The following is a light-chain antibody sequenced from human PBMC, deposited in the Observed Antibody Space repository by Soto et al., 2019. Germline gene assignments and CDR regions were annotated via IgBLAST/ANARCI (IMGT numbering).Light chain of an antibody. Sequence: QSALTQPPSASGSAEQSVTISCTGTSSDVGGYNCVSWYQQHPGKAPKLMIYEVSKRPSGVPDRFSGSKSGNTASLTVSGLQAEDEADYYCSSYAGSNIPVVFGGGTKLTVL. V-gene: IGLV2-8*01. CDR1: SSDVGGYNC. J-gene: IGLJ2*01. CDR3: SSYAGSNIPVV. CDR2: EVS.